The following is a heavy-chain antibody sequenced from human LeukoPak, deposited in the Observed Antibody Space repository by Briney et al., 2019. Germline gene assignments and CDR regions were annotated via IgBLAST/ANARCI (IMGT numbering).Heavy chain of an antibody. D-gene: IGHD5-12*01. CDR1: GGSFSGYY. CDR2: INHSGST. Sequence: SETLSLTCAVYGGSFSGYYWSWIRQPPGKGPEWIGEINHSGSTNYNPSLKSRVTISVDTSKNQFSLKLSSVTAADTAVYYCARDRIVATTYYYYYGMDVWGKGTTVTVSS. V-gene: IGHV4-34*01. CDR3: ARDRIVATTYYYYYGMDV. J-gene: IGHJ6*04.